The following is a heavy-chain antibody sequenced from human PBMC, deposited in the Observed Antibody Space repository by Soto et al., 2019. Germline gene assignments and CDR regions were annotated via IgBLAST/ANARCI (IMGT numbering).Heavy chain of an antibody. D-gene: IGHD1-26*01. CDR2: INHSGST. J-gene: IGHJ6*02. Sequence: SETLSLTCAVYGGSFSGYYWSWIRQPPGKGLEWIGEINHSGSTNYNPSLKSRVTISVDTSKNQFSLKLSSVTAADTAVYYCARVRSVKPYYYYVMDVWGQGTTVTVSS. CDR3: ARVRSVKPYYYYVMDV. V-gene: IGHV4-34*01. CDR1: GGSFSGYY.